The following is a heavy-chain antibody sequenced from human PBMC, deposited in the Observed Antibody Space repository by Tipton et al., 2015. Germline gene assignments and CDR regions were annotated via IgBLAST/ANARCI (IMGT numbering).Heavy chain of an antibody. CDR1: GGSFSDYY. CDR3: AREAIFGVAYWFDP. D-gene: IGHD3-3*01. J-gene: IGHJ5*02. CDR2: IYYSGST. Sequence: TLSLTCTVSGGSFSDYYWSWIRQSPGEGLEWIGYIYYSGSTNYNPSLRSRVAMSMDTSKNQFSLKLSSVTAADTAVYYCAREAIFGVAYWFDPWGPGTLVTVSS. V-gene: IGHV4-59*01.